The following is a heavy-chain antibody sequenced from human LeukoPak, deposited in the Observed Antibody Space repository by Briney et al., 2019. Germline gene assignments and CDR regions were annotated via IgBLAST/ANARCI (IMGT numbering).Heavy chain of an antibody. D-gene: IGHD3-22*01. CDR1: GYTFTSYA. Sequence: ASVKVSCKASGYTFTSYAMHWVRQAPGHRLEWMGWINAGNGNTKYSQKFQGRVTITWDTSASTAYMELSSLRSEDTAVYYCARDYYDSSGYYFYYLGQGTLVTVSS. CDR3: ARDYYDSSGYYFYY. CDR2: INAGNGNT. J-gene: IGHJ4*02. V-gene: IGHV1-3*01.